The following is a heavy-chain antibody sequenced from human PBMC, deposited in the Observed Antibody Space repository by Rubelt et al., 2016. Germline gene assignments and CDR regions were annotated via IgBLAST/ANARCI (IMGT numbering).Heavy chain of an antibody. Sequence: EVQLVPSGAEVKKPGESLMISCKGSGNSFTSYWISWVRQMPGKGLEWMGRIDPSDSHTNYSPSFQGHVTISADKSISTAYLQWSSLKASDTAMYYCARHAGDGGNSEDWFDPWGQGTLVTVSS. CDR3: ARHAGDGGNSEDWFDP. V-gene: IGHV5-10-1*01. CDR1: GNSFTSYW. CDR2: IDPSDSHT. D-gene: IGHD4-23*01. J-gene: IGHJ5*02.